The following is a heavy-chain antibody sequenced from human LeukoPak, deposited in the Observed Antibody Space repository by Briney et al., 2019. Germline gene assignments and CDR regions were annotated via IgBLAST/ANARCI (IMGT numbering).Heavy chain of an antibody. Sequence: GGSLRLSCAASGFTFSSYWMSWVRQAPGKGLEWVANINQDGSEKYYVDSVKGRFTISRDNAKNSLYLQMNSLRAEDTAVYYCARETRRRGRLRDYWGQGTLVTVSS. V-gene: IGHV3-7*01. J-gene: IGHJ4*02. CDR1: GFTFSSYW. D-gene: IGHD4-17*01. CDR2: INQDGSEK. CDR3: ARETRRRGRLRDY.